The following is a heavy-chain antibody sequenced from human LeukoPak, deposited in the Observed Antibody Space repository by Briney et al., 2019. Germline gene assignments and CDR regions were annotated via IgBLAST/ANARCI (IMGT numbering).Heavy chain of an antibody. Sequence: GGSLRLSCAASGFTFSSYSMNWVRQAPGKGLEWVSSISGSSSDIYYADSVKGRFTISRDNAKNSLYLQMNSLRAEDTAVYYCARLMITFGGVIVTPQDYWGQGTLVTVSS. CDR1: GFTFSSYS. J-gene: IGHJ4*02. CDR3: ARLMITFGGVIVTPQDY. CDR2: ISGSSSDI. V-gene: IGHV3-21*01. D-gene: IGHD3-16*02.